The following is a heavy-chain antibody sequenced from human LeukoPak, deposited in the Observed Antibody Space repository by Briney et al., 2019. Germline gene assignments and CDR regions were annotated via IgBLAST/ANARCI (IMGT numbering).Heavy chain of an antibody. V-gene: IGHV1-46*01. D-gene: IGHD1-26*01. CDR2: ISPSGGST. Sequence: ASVKVSCKAFGYTFTSNYMHWVRQAPGQGPEWMGVISPSGGSTTYAQKFQGRVTLTRDMSTSTDYLELSSLRSEDTAVYYCARAKYSGTYGGFDYWGQGTLVTVSS. CDR3: ARAKYSGTYGGFDY. J-gene: IGHJ4*02. CDR1: GYTFTSNY.